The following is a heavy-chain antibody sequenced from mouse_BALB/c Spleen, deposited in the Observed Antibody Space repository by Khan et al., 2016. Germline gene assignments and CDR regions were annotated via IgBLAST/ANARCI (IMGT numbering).Heavy chain of an antibody. CDR1: GFTFSNYW. Sequence: EVKLEESGGGLVQPGGSMKLSCVASGFTFSNYWMNWVRQSPEKGLEWVAEIRLKSNNYATHYAESVKGRFTISRDDSKSSVYLQMNHLRAEDTGIYYCTKLDYYYAMDYWGQGTAVTVSS. CDR2: IRLKSNNYAT. CDR3: TKLDYYYAMDY. V-gene: IGHV6-6*02. J-gene: IGHJ4*01. D-gene: IGHD1-3*01.